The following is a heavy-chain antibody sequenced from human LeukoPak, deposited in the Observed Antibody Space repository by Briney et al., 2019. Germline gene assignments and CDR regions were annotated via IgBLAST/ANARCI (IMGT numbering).Heavy chain of an antibody. Sequence: ASVKVSCKASGYTFTGDDMHWVRQAPGQGLEWMGWINPNSGGTNYAQKFQGRVTMTRDTSISTAYMELSRLRSDDTAVYYCARLGWYYDSSGYSSPNDYWGQGTLVTVSS. CDR1: GYTFTGDD. J-gene: IGHJ4*02. CDR3: ARLGWYYDSSGYSSPNDY. CDR2: INPNSGGT. D-gene: IGHD3-22*01. V-gene: IGHV1-2*02.